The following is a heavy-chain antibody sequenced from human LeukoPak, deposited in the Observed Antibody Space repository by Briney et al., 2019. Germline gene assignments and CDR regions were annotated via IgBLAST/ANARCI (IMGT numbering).Heavy chain of an antibody. Sequence: GGSLRLTCAASGFTFSDFGMHWVRQAPGKGLEWVAFIRYDGSDKNYADSVKGRFTISRDNSKNTLYLQMNSLRAEDTAVFYCAKRRDDNYFDYWGQGALVTVSS. CDR1: GFTFSDFG. CDR3: AKRRDDNYFDY. CDR2: IRYDGSDK. V-gene: IGHV3-30*02. J-gene: IGHJ4*02. D-gene: IGHD5-24*01.